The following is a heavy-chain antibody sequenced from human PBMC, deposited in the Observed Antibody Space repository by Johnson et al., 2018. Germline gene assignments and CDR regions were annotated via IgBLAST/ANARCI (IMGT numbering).Heavy chain of an antibody. CDR1: ELTFSSYE. CDR2: ISQDGRYK. V-gene: IGHV3-30*03. Sequence: QVQLVQSGGGVVQPKRSLRLSCAASELTFSSYEMHWVRQAPGKGLEWMAVISQDGRYKYYADSVKGRITISRDNSKKTLYVQMNSLRPEDTAVYYCATGGYLRSGPPDVWGKGTTVTVSS. J-gene: IGHJ6*04. CDR3: ATGGYLRSGPPDV. D-gene: IGHD3-3*01.